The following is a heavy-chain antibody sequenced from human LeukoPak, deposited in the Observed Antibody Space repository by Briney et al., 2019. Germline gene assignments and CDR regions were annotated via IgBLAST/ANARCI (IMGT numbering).Heavy chain of an antibody. Sequence: GGSLRLSCAASGFTFSSYGMHWVRQAPGKGLEWVTFIQYDGSNKYYADSVKGRFTISRDNSKNTLYLRMNSLRAEDTAVYYCAKTPMTNGWYYFDYWGQGSLVTVSS. CDR2: IQYDGSNK. CDR1: GFTFSSYG. CDR3: AKTPMTNGWYYFDY. J-gene: IGHJ4*02. D-gene: IGHD6-19*01. V-gene: IGHV3-30*02.